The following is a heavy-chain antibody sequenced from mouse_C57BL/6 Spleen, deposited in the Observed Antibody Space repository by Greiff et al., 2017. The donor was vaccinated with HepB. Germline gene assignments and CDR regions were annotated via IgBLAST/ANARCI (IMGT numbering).Heavy chain of an antibody. CDR2: IHPNSGST. V-gene: IGHV1-64*01. CDR3: ARRGYGNYVYYAMDY. CDR1: GYTFTSYW. Sequence: QVQLKQPGAELVKPGASVKLSCKASGYTFTSYWMHWVKQRPGQGLEWIGMIHPNSGSTNYNEKFKSKATLTVDKSSSTAYMQLSSLTSEDSAVYYCARRGYGNYVYYAMDYWGQGTSVTVSS. D-gene: IGHD2-1*01. J-gene: IGHJ4*01.